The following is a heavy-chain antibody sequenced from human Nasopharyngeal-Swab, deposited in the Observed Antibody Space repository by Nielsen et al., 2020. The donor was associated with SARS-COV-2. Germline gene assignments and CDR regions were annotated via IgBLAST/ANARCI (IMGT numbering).Heavy chain of an antibody. CDR3: ARDLGGFSSP. CDR1: GFTFSSYS. CDR2: ISSSSSYI. V-gene: IGHV3-21*01. J-gene: IGHJ5*02. Sequence: GGSLRLSCAASGFTFSSYSMNWVRQAPGKGLEWVSSISSSSSYIYYADSVKGRFTISRDNSKNTLYLQMNSLRAEDTAVYYCARDLGGFSSPWGQGTLVTVSS.